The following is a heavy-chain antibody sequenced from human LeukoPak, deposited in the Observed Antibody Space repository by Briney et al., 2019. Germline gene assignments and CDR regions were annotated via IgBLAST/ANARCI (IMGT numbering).Heavy chain of an antibody. CDR1: GFTFSSYA. Sequence: GGSLRLSCAASGFTFSSYAMSWVRQAPGKGLEWVSAISGSGGSTYYADSVKGRFTISRDNSKNTLYLQMNSPRAEDTAVYYCAKEIAYYDFWSGYPYYYYGMDVWGQGTTVTVSS. J-gene: IGHJ6*02. V-gene: IGHV3-23*01. CDR2: ISGSGGST. CDR3: AKEIAYYDFWSGYPYYYYGMDV. D-gene: IGHD3-3*01.